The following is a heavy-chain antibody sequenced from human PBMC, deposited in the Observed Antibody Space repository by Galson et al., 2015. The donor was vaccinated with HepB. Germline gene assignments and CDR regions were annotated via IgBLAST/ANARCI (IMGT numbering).Heavy chain of an antibody. CDR2: ISSSGSTI. CDR1: GFTFSSYE. J-gene: IGHJ4*02. V-gene: IGHV3-48*03. CDR3: ARAGDSSGWSQEYYFDY. Sequence: SLRLSCAASGFTFSSYEMNWVRQAPGKGLEWVSYISSSGSTIYYADSVKGRFTISRDNAKNSLYLQMNSLRAEDTAVYYCARAGDSSGWSQEYYFDYWGQGTLVTVSS. D-gene: IGHD6-19*01.